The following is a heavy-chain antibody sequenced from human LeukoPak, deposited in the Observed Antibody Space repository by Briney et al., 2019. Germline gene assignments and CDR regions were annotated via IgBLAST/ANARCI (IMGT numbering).Heavy chain of an antibody. D-gene: IGHD5-12*01. J-gene: IGHJ5*02. CDR2: INPNSGGT. Sequence: GASVKVSCKASGYTFTGYYMHWVRQAPGQGLEWMGWINPNSGGTNYAQKFQGRVTMTRDTSISTAYMELSRLRSDDTAVYYCARDISSGYDYGWFDPWGQGTLVTVSS. CDR1: GYTFTGYY. CDR3: ARDISSGYDYGWFDP. V-gene: IGHV1-2*02.